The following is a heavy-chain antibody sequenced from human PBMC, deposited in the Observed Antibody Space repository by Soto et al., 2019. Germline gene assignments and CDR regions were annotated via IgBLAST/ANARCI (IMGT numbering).Heavy chain of an antibody. CDR1: GYTFYRYG. CDR3: ARGKWELLLNRPDTFDI. CDR2: INPSNDNT. Sequence: QVQLVQSGAEVKKAGASVKVSCKASGYTFYRYGITWVRQAPGQGLEWMGWINPSNDNTNYAQKFRGRVTMTTDASTSTAHMELRSLKSEDTAVYYCARGKWELLLNRPDTFDIWGQGTSVTISS. V-gene: IGHV1-18*01. J-gene: IGHJ3*02. D-gene: IGHD1-26*01.